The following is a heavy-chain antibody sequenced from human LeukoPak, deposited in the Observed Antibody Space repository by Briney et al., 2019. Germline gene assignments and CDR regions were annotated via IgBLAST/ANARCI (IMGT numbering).Heavy chain of an antibody. CDR1: GFTLSTYS. V-gene: IGHV3-21*01. CDR3: ARDRSSSWEGGGLGY. J-gene: IGHJ4*02. D-gene: IGHD6-13*01. Sequence: GGSLRFSCAASGFTLSTYSIHWVRQAPGKGLEWVSSISSSSSYIYYADSVKGRFTISRDNAKNSLYLQMNSLRAEDTVVYYCARDRSSSWEGGGLGYWGQGTLVTVSS. CDR2: ISSSSSYI.